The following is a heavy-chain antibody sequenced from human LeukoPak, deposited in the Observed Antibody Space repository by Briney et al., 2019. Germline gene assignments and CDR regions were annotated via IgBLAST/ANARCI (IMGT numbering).Heavy chain of an antibody. CDR2: ISWNSGSI. CDR3: AKDRTYGDYGYFDY. J-gene: IGHJ4*02. CDR1: GFTFDDYA. Sequence: QPGRSLRLSCAASGFTFDDYAMHWVRQAPGKGLEWVSGISWNSGSIGYADSVKGRFTISRDNAKNSLYLQMNSLRAEDTALYYCAKDRTYGDYGYFDYWGQGTPVTVSS. D-gene: IGHD4-17*01. V-gene: IGHV3-9*01.